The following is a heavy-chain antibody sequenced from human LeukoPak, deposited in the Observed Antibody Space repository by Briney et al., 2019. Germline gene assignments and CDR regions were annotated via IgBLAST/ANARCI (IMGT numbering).Heavy chain of an antibody. CDR2: ISYDGSNK. Sequence: GGSLRLSCAASGFTFSNYSMNWVRQAPGKGLEWVAVISYDGSNKYYADSVKGRFTISRDNSKNTLYLQMNSLRAEDTAVYYCAKDRGYDSSGYFDYWGQGTLVTVSS. V-gene: IGHV3-30*18. CDR1: GFTFSNYS. J-gene: IGHJ4*02. D-gene: IGHD3-22*01. CDR3: AKDRGYDSSGYFDY.